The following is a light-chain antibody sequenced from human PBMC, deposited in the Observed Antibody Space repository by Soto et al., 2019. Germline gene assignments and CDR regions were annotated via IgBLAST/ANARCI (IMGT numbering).Light chain of an antibody. J-gene: IGKJ4*01. CDR2: EES. V-gene: IGKV1-9*01. CDR3: QQVKTYPRT. Sequence: DIHLTQSPSFLSASVGDRVTITCRPSQAVPNNMAWYQQKPGKPPKLLIYEESTLHSGVPSRFSGRKSGREFTLAIDSLRTAYFATYYCQQVKTYPRTFGGGTKVEIK. CDR1: QAVPNN.